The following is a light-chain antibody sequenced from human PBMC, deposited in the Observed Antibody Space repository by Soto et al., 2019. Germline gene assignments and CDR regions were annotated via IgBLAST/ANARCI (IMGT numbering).Light chain of an antibody. CDR3: SSYAGSNNLRV. CDR1: SSDVGGYNY. Sequence: QSVLTQPPSASGSPGQSVTISCTGTSSDVGGYNYVSWYQQHPGKATKLMIYEVSKRPSGVPDRFSGSKSGNTASLTVSALQAEDEADYYCSSYAGSNNLRVFGTGTKVTVL. J-gene: IGLJ1*01. CDR2: EVS. V-gene: IGLV2-8*01.